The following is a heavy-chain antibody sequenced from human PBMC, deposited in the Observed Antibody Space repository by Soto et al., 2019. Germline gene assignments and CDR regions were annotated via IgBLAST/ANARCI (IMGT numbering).Heavy chain of an antibody. CDR2: IGTAGDT. CDR3: ARGSPYSSSSYGWYFDL. J-gene: IGHJ2*01. Sequence: ESGGGLVQPGGSLRLSCAASGFTFSSYDMHWVRQATGKGLEWVSAIGTAGDTYYPGSVKGRFTISRENAKNSLYLQMNSLRAEDTAVYYCARGSPYSSSSYGWYFDLWGRGTLVTVSS. V-gene: IGHV3-13*01. CDR1: GFTFSSYD. D-gene: IGHD6-6*01.